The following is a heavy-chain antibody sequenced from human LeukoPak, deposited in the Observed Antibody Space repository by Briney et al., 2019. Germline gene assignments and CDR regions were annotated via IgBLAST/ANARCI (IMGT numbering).Heavy chain of an antibody. J-gene: IGHJ4*02. Sequence: PSETLSLTCTVSGASISSSGSFWGRFRQPPGKGLELLGTISHSGTTYYNPSLQSPVPLSTDTSKNNFSLKLTSVPAPGTALFFWTRDLGNWFRDYWGQGTRVSVPS. CDR3: TRDLGNWFRDY. CDR1: GASISSSGSF. CDR2: ISHSGTT. D-gene: IGHD3-10*01. V-gene: IGHV4-39*07.